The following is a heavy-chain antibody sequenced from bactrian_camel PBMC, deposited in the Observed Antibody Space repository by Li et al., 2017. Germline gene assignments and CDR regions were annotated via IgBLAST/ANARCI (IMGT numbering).Heavy chain of an antibody. Sequence: QLVESGGGSVHAGGSLRLSCAASGDISGSYCMGWLRQAPGKEREGVAGIDTGGGSSYYADSVKGRFTISQDNAKNTLYLQMDSLKPEDTAMYYCGAVLPRPGISCDYYTDYRRYNIWGQGTQVTVS. CDR3: GAVLPRPGISCDYYTDYRRYNI. V-gene: IGHV3S28*01. CDR1: GDISGSYC. J-gene: IGHJ4*01. CDR2: IDTGGGSS. D-gene: IGHD4*01.